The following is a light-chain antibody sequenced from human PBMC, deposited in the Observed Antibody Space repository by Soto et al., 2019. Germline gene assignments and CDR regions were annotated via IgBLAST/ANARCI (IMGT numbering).Light chain of an antibody. V-gene: IGKV3-20*01. J-gene: IGKJ5*01. CDR3: QQYGYSPIT. CDR2: AAS. Sequence: EIVLPQSPGPLSLSPGERATLSCMASQSVSSSHLAWYQHKPGQAPRLLIYAASSRATGSPDRFSGGGSGTDFTLTISRLEPEDFAAYYCQQYGYSPITFGQGTRLEIK. CDR1: QSVSSSH.